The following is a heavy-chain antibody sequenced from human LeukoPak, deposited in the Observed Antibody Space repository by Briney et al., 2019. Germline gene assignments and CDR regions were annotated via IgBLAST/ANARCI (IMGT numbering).Heavy chain of an antibody. D-gene: IGHD3-3*01. CDR1: GFTFSNYA. CDR2: ISYDGSNK. CDR3: AREFKRITNFAVATIFDH. Sequence: PGGSLRLSCAASGFTFSNYAMHWVRQTPGKGLEWMAIISYDGSNKYYADSVKGRFTISRDNSKNTLYLQVNSLRAEDTAVYYCAREFKRITNFAVATIFDHWGQGILVTVSS. V-gene: IGHV3-30*04. J-gene: IGHJ4*02.